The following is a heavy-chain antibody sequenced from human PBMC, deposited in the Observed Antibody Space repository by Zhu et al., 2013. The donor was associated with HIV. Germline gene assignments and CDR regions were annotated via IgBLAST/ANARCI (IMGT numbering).Heavy chain of an antibody. CDR1: GYTFTSYD. Sequence: QVLLVQSGADVKKPGASVKVSCKASGYTFTSYDINWVRQATGQGLEWMGWFSPYGGATNFAQRFQGRVTMTRDTSITTSYMDLNRLIPDDTAVYSCARERIGCSGSSCYFDSWGQGTLVTVSS. D-gene: IGHD2-2*01. J-gene: IGHJ5*01. CDR2: FSPYGGAT. V-gene: IGHV1-2*02. CDR3: ARERIGCSGSSCYFDS.